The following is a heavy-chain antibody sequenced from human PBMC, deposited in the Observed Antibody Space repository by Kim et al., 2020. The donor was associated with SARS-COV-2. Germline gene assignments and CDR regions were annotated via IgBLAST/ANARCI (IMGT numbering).Heavy chain of an antibody. J-gene: IGHJ4*02. CDR1: GFTFSSYG. CDR3: AREIRGYSYLDY. D-gene: IGHD5-18*01. V-gene: IGHV3-33*01. Sequence: GGSLRLSCAASGFTFSSYGMHWVRQAPGKGLEWVAVIWYDGSNKYYADSVKGRFTISRDNSKNTLYLQMNSLRAEDTAVYYCAREIRGYSYLDYWGQGTLVTVSS. CDR2: IWYDGSNK.